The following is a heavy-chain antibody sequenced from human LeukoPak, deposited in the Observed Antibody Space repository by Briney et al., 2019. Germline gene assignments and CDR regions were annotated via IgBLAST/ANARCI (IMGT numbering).Heavy chain of an antibody. CDR2: FDPEDGET. CDR3: ATDDSSGRSGVALDI. V-gene: IGHV1-24*01. Sequence: ASVKVSCRVSGYTLTELSMHWVRQAPGKGLEWMGGFDPEDGETIYAQKFQGRVTMTEDTSTDTAYMELSSLRSEDTAVYYCATDDSSGRSGVALDIWGQGTMVTVSS. CDR1: GYTLTELS. J-gene: IGHJ3*02. D-gene: IGHD3-22*01.